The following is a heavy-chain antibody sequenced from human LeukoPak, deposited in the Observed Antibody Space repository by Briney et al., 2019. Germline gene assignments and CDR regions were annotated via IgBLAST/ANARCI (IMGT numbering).Heavy chain of an antibody. CDR1: GFTFNTYA. Sequence: GGSLRLSCAASGFTFNTYAMHWVRQAPGKGLEGVAVISYDGSNKYYADSVKGRFTISRDNSRNTLSLQMNSLRAEDTAVYYCARDNNWGSTHYWGQGTLVTVSS. J-gene: IGHJ4*02. CDR2: ISYDGSNK. V-gene: IGHV3-30-3*01. D-gene: IGHD7-27*01. CDR3: ARDNNWGSTHY.